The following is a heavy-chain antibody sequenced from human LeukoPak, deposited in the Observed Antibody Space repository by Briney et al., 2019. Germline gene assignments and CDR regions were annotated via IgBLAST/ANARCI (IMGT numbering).Heavy chain of an antibody. CDR3: ARKGNTVAGFDY. Sequence: GESLKIPCKGSGYSFTNYCIAWVGQMPGKGLEWMGIIYPGDSDTRYSPSFQGQVTISTDRSISTAYLQWSSLKASDTAMYYCARKGNTVAGFDYWGHGTLVTVSS. D-gene: IGHD6-19*01. CDR2: IYPGDSDT. V-gene: IGHV5-51*01. J-gene: IGHJ4*01. CDR1: GYSFTNYC.